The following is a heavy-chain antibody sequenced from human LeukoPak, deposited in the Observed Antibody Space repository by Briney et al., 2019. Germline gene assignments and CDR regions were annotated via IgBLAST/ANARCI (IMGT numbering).Heavy chain of an antibody. Sequence: GGSLRLSCAASGFTFSSYAMSWVRQAPGKGLEWVSGISGSGGGTYYADSVKGRFTISRDNSKNTLYLQMSSLRAEDTAVYYCAREGDSSGYYSDYWGQGTLVTVSS. CDR1: GFTFSSYA. J-gene: IGHJ4*02. D-gene: IGHD3-22*01. CDR2: ISGSGGGT. V-gene: IGHV3-23*01. CDR3: AREGDSSGYYSDY.